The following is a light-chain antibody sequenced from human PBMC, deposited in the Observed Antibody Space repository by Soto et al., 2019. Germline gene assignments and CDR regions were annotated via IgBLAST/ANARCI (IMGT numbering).Light chain of an antibody. V-gene: IGKV3-20*01. CDR3: QQYGSSPLT. CDR2: GAS. Sequence: EIVLTQSPGTLSLSPGERATLSCRASQSVSSSYLSWYQQKPGHAPRLLIYGASSRATGIPDRFSGSGSGTDFTLTSSRLDPEDFAVYYCQQYGSSPLTFGGGTKVEIK. J-gene: IGKJ4*01. CDR1: QSVSSSY.